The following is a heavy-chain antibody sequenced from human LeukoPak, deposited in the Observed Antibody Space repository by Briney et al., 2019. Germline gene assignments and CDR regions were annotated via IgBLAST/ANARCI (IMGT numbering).Heavy chain of an antibody. CDR1: GFTFSNHW. CDR3: AKSGSSVFWS. J-gene: IGHJ5*02. V-gene: IGHV3-7*03. Sequence: GESLRLSCAASGFTFSNHWMSWVRQAPGKGLEWVANIRDDGSEKYYVDSVKGRFTVSRDTVKNSLFLQMNSLRVDDTAVYYCAKSGSSVFWSWGQGTLVTVSS. CDR2: IRDDGSEK. D-gene: IGHD3-3*02.